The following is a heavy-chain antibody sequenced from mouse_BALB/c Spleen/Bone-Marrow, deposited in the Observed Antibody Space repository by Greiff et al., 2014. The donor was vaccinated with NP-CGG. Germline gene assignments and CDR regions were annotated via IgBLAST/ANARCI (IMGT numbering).Heavy chain of an antibody. CDR3: ARNSGAMDY. Sequence: QVQLQQPGAELVRPGSSVKISCKASGYAFSSYWMNWVKQRPGQGLEWIGQIYPEDGDINYNGKFKGKATLTADKSSSTAYMQLSGLTSEDSAVYFCARNSGAMDYWGQGTSVTVSS. D-gene: IGHD3-1*01. CDR2: IYPEDGDI. CDR1: GYAFSSYW. V-gene: IGHV1-80*01. J-gene: IGHJ4*01.